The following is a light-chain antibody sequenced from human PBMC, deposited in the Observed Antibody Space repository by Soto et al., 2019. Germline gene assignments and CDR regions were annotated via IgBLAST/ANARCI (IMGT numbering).Light chain of an antibody. CDR3: QQHHIWLT. CDR1: QSVSSN. CDR2: DPY. V-gene: IGKV3-11*01. Sequence: EIVMTQSPATPSVSLGERATLSCRTSQSVSSNLAWYQLKPGQAPRLLMYDPYNRATGIPARFSGSGSGTDFTLTISSLEPEDSAVYYCQQHHIWLTFGGGTKVDIK. J-gene: IGKJ4*01.